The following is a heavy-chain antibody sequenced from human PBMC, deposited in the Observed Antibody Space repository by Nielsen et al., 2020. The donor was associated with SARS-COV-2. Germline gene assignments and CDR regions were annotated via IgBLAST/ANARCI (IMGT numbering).Heavy chain of an antibody. CDR2: IYSGGSST. J-gene: IGHJ3*02. V-gene: IGHV3-23*03. D-gene: IGHD4-17*01. CDR3: ASSFDYVSFDI. CDR1: GFTFSSYA. Sequence: GESLKISCAASGFTFSSYAMSWVRQAPGKGLEWVSVIYSGGSSTYYADSVKGRFTISRDNSKNTLYLQMNSLRDEDTAIYYCASSFDYVSFDIWGQGTMVTVSS.